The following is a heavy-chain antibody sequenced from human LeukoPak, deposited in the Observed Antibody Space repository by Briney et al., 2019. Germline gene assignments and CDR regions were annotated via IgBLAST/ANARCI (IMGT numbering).Heavy chain of an antibody. Sequence: ASVKVSCTASGYTFTSYGISWVRQAPGQGLEWMGWISAYNGNTNYAQKLQGRVTMTTDTSTSTAYMELRSLRSDDTAVYYCARGRHFGPDILTGPLDYWGQGTLVTVSS. J-gene: IGHJ4*02. V-gene: IGHV1-18*04. CDR1: GYTFTSYG. CDR2: ISAYNGNT. D-gene: IGHD3-9*01. CDR3: ARGRHFGPDILTGPLDY.